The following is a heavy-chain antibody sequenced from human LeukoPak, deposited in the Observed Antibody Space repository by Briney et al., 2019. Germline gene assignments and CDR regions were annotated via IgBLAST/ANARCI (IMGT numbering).Heavy chain of an antibody. D-gene: IGHD2-2*02. Sequence: SGRSLRLSCAASGFSFNNYGMNWVRQAPGKGLEWVSSISSGSTYIYYADSVKGRFTISRDNDKDSLHLQMNSLRAEDTAVYYCTCGYTYGRYYMDVWGKGTTVTVSS. V-gene: IGHV3-21*01. CDR3: TCGYTYGRYYMDV. CDR1: GFSFNNYG. CDR2: ISSGSTYI. J-gene: IGHJ6*03.